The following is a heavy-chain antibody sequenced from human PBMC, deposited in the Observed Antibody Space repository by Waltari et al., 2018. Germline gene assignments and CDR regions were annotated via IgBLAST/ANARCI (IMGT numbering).Heavy chain of an antibody. V-gene: IGHV2-5*01. J-gene: IGHJ5*01. D-gene: IGHD2-21*01. CDR3: AHRVLWRFDS. CDR2: IYGNDDK. CDR1: GFSLTTSGVP. Sequence: QITLKESGPTLVKPTQTLTLTCAFSGFSLTTSGVPVGWIRQPPGKALEWLALIYGNDDKRYSPSLKTRLTITRDTSKNQVVLTMTNMDPVDTATYYCAHRVLWRFDSWGQGTLVTVSS.